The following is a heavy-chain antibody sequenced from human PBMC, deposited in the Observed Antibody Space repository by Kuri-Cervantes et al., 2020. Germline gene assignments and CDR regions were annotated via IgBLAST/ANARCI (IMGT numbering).Heavy chain of an antibody. D-gene: IGHD3-10*01. CDR3: AREKGDYYHGGIWFDP. CDR2: IYYSGST. CDR1: GDSISSHY. J-gene: IGHJ5*02. Sequence: SETLSLTCTVSGDSISSHYWGWIRQPPGKGLEWIGYIYYSGSTSYNSSLKSRATISLDRSKNQFSLKLSSVTAADTAVYYCAREKGDYYHGGIWFDPWGQGTLVTVSS. V-gene: IGHV4-59*11.